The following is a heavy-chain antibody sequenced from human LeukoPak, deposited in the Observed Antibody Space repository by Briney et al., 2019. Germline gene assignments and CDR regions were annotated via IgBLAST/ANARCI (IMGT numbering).Heavy chain of an antibody. CDR2: IYTSGST. CDR3: AGGIKRYISSRNWFDP. Sequence: SETLSLTFTVSGGSISSYYWSWIRQPAGKGLEWIGRIYTSGSTNYNPSLKSRVTMSVDTSKNQFSLKLSSVTAADTAVYYCAGGIKRYISSRNWFDPWGQGTLVTVS. J-gene: IGHJ5*02. V-gene: IGHV4-4*07. D-gene: IGHD6-13*01. CDR1: GGSISSYY.